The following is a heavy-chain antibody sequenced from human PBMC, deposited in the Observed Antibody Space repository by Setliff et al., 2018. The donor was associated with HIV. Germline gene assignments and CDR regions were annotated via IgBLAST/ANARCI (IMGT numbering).Heavy chain of an antibody. D-gene: IGHD3-16*02. CDR1: GFNFTNYY. V-gene: IGHV1-46*01. Sequence: ASVKVSCKASGFNFTNYYIHWVRQAPGEGLEWVGVINASGDKTNYAQKFQGRLIITKDTSTSTVYMELSSLRSEDTAVYYCARDTRELSLSWGQGTLVTVSS. CDR3: ARDTRELSLS. J-gene: IGHJ5*02. CDR2: INASGDKT.